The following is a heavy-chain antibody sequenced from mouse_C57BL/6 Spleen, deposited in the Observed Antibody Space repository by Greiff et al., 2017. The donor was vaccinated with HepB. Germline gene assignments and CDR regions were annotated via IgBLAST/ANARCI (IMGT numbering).Heavy chain of an antibody. CDR3: ARPDGYYEGYFDY. D-gene: IGHD2-3*01. CDR1: GFTFSDYG. Sequence: EVQLQQSGGGLVKPGGSLKLSCAASGFTFSDYGMHWVRQAPEKGLEWVAYISSGSSTIYYADTVKGRFTISRDNAKNTLFLQMTSLRSEDTAMYYCARPDGYYEGYFDYWGQGTTLTVSS. J-gene: IGHJ2*01. V-gene: IGHV5-17*01. CDR2: ISSGSSTI.